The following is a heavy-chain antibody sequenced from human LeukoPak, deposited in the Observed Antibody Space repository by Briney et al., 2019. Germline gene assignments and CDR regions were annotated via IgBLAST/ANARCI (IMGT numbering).Heavy chain of an antibody. CDR2: IYPSESP. CDR1: GVSINDYY. CDR3: ARRASSTGWSFDS. D-gene: IGHD6-19*01. J-gene: IGHJ4*02. V-gene: IGHV4-4*07. Sequence: SETLSLTCPVSGVSINDYYWTWIRQPAGKGLEWIGQIYPSESPKYNPSLESRVTMSVDTSKKHFSLQLTFVTVADTGVYYCARRASSTGWSFDSWGQGTQVTVSS.